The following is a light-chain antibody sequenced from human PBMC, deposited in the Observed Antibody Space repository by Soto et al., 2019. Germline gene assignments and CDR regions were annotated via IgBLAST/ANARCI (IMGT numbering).Light chain of an antibody. V-gene: IGKV3-20*01. J-gene: IGKJ4*01. CDR2: GAS. CDR1: QSVSSSY. Sequence: EIVLTQSPGALSLSPGERATLSCGASQSVSSSYLAWYQQKPGQAPRLLIYGASTRATGIPDRFSGSGSGTDFTLTISRLEPEDFATYYCQQSYSTPALTFGGGTKVEIK. CDR3: QQSYSTPALT.